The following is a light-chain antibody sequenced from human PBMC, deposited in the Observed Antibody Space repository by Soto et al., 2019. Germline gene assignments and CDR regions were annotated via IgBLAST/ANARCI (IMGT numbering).Light chain of an antibody. CDR1: RSNIGNNY. Sequence: QSVLTQPPSVSGTPGQRVTISCSGGRSNIGNNYLYWYQHLPGTAPKHLIYSDNQRPPAGPDRFSGSKSGTSASLAISGLRYEEEGDYYCAAWDDSLSGGVFGGGTKLTVL. CDR3: AAWDDSLSGGV. J-gene: IGLJ3*02. V-gene: IGLV1-47*02. CDR2: SDN.